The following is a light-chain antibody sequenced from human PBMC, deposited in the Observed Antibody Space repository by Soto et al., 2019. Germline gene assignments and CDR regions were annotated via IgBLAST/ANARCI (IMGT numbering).Light chain of an antibody. V-gene: IGKV1-39*01. Sequence: DIQMTQSPSSLSASVEDRVIITCRASQSISNHLNWYQQKPGKAPKLLIFAASSLQSGVPSRFSGSGSGTEFSLTISSLQPEDFATYYCQQYNAYPWTFGQGTKVDIK. CDR3: QQYNAYPWT. J-gene: IGKJ1*01. CDR1: QSISNH. CDR2: AAS.